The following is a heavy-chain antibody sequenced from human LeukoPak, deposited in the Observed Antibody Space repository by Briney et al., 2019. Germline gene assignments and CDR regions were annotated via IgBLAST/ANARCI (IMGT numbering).Heavy chain of an antibody. CDR2: IYYSGST. J-gene: IGHJ6*03. V-gene: IGHV4-39*01. CDR1: GGSISSSSYY. D-gene: IGHD2-2*02. CDR3: ARNTRYCSSTSCYRGYYYYMDV. Sequence: PSETLSLTCTVSGGSISSSSYYWGWLRQPPGKGLEWIGSIYYSGSTYYNPSLKSRVTISVDTSKNQFSLKLSSVTAADTAVYYCARNTRYCSSTSCYRGYYYYMDVWGKGTTVTISS.